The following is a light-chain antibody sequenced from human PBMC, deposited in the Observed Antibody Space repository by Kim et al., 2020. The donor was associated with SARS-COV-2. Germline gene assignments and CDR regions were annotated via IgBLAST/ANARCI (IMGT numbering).Light chain of an antibody. CDR2: DVS. J-gene: IGLJ3*02. Sequence: GQSIPLSCTGTSSDVGGYNYVSWYQQHPGKAPKLMIYDVSNRPSGVSNRFSGSKSGNTASLTISGLQAEDEADYYCSSYTSSSTRVFGGGTKLTVL. V-gene: IGLV2-14*03. CDR1: SSDVGGYNY. CDR3: SSYTSSSTRV.